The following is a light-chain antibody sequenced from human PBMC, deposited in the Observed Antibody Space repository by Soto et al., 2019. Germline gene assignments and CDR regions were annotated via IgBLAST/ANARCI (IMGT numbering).Light chain of an antibody. CDR2: EVS. V-gene: IGLV2-14*01. CDR1: SNDVGGYNY. CDR3: SSYTSSSLYV. Sequence: QSALTQPASVSGSPGQSITISCTGTSNDVGGYNYVSWFQQHPGKAPKIMIYEVSNRPSGVSDRFSGSRSGNTASLTISGLQAEDEDDYYCSSYTSSSLYVFGTGTKVTVL. J-gene: IGLJ1*01.